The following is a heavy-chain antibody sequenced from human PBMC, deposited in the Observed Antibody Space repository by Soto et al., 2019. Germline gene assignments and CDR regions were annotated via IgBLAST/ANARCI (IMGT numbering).Heavy chain of an antibody. V-gene: IGHV1-18*01. D-gene: IGHD6-19*01. CDR2: ISTYNGNT. Sequence: ASVKVSCKASGYTFTSYGISWVRQAPGQGLEWMGWISTYNGNTNYAQKLQGRVTMTTDTSTSTAYMELRSLRSDDTAVYYCAREVMQWLVRWFDPWGQGTLVTVSS. CDR1: GYTFTSYG. J-gene: IGHJ5*02. CDR3: AREVMQWLVRWFDP.